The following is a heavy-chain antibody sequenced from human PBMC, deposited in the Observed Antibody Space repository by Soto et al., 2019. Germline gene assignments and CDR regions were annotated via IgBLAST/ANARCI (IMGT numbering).Heavy chain of an antibody. CDR2: VSYSGST. D-gene: IGHD3-22*01. CDR1: GGSISSGDYY. CDR3: ARGSYYYDRSGYYHY. J-gene: IGHJ4*02. Sequence: QVQLQESGPGLVKPSQTLSLTCTVSGGSISSGDYYWSWIRQPPGKGLEWIGYVSYSGSTYHNPPLKSRVTISVDPSKNQFSLKLSSVTAADTAVYYCARGSYYYDRSGYYHYWGQGTLVTVSS. V-gene: IGHV4-30-4*01.